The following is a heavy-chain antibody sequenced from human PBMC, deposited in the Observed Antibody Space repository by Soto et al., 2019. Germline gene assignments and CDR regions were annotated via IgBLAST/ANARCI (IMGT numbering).Heavy chain of an antibody. J-gene: IGHJ4*02. CDR3: ASGPANEAPDY. Sequence: ASVKVSCKASGGTFSSYAISWVRQAPGQGLEWMGGIIPIFGTANYAQKFQGRVTITAEESTSTAYMELSSLRSEDTAVYYCASGPANEAPDYWRQGTLVTVSS. CDR2: IIPIFGTA. D-gene: IGHD1-1*01. CDR1: GGTFSSYA. V-gene: IGHV1-69*13.